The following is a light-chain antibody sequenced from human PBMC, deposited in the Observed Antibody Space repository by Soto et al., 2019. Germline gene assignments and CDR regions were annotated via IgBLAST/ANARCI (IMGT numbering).Light chain of an antibody. CDR3: QQYSSWS. CDR2: AAS. J-gene: IGKJ1*01. V-gene: IGKV1-39*01. CDR1: QSISSY. Sequence: DIQMTQSPSSLSASVGDRVTITCRASQSISSYLNWYQQKPGKAPKLLIYAASRLQRVVPSRFSGSGSGKEFTLTSSSLQPDDLATYYCQQYSSWSFGQGTXV.